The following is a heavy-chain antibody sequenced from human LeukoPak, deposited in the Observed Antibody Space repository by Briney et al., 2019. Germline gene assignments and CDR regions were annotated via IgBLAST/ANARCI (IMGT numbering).Heavy chain of an antibody. J-gene: IGHJ5*02. Sequence: SETLSLTCTVSSYSVSSDHYWGWIRQPPGKGLEWIGSIYYSGSTYYNPSLKSRVTISVDTSKNQFSLKLSSVTAADTAVYYCARDGNWFDPWGQGTLVTVSS. CDR3: ARDGNWFDP. CDR2: IYYSGST. V-gene: IGHV4-38-2*02. CDR1: SYSVSSDHY.